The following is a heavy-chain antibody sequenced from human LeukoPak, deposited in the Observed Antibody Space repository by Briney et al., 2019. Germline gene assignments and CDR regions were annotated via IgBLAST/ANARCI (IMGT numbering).Heavy chain of an antibody. J-gene: IGHJ4*02. CDR2: ISSSSTI. CDR1: GFTFSSYS. D-gene: IGHD6-13*01. Sequence: PGGSLRLSCAASGFTFSSYSMNWVRQAPGKGLEWVSYISSSSTIYYADSVKGRFTISRDNAKNSLYLQMNSLRAEDTAVYYCARGGTAAPDYWGQGTLVTVSS. V-gene: IGHV3-48*01. CDR3: ARGGTAAPDY.